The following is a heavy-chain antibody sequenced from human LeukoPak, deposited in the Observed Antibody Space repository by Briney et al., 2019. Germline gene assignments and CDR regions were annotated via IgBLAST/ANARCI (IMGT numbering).Heavy chain of an antibody. D-gene: IGHD3-22*01. Sequence: GGSLRLXCAASGFTFDDCGMSWVRQAPGKGLEWVSGINWNGGSTGYADSVKGRFTISRDNAKNSLYLQMNSLRAEDTALYYCARVEYSSGYYYGAFDIWGQGTMVTVSS. CDR2: INWNGGST. V-gene: IGHV3-20*04. CDR3: ARVEYSSGYYYGAFDI. J-gene: IGHJ3*02. CDR1: GFTFDDCG.